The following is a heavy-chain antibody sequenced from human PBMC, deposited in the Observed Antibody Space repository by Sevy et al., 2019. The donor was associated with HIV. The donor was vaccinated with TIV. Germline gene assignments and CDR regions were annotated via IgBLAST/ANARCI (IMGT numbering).Heavy chain of an antibody. V-gene: IGHV3-21*01. J-gene: IGHJ6*02. CDR2: ISSSSSYI. Sequence: GGSLRLSCAASGFTFSSYSMNWVHQAPGKGLEWVSSISSSSSYIYYADSVKGRFTISRDNAKNSLYLQMNSLRAEDTAVYYCARDLALVATITYYYGMDVWGQGTTVTVSS. D-gene: IGHD5-12*01. CDR1: GFTFSSYS. CDR3: ARDLALVATITYYYGMDV.